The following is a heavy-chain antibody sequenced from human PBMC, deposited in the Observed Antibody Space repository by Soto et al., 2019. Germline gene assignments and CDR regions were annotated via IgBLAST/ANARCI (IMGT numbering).Heavy chain of an antibody. J-gene: IGHJ4*02. D-gene: IGHD3-16*01. CDR3: ATEGFHLGPIYYFDY. CDR2: ISYDGSNK. V-gene: IGHV3-30*03. Sequence: GGSLRLSCAASGFTFSSYGMYWGRQAPGKGLEWVAVISYDGSNKYYADSVKGRFTISRDNSKNTLYLQMNSLRAEDTAVYYCATEGFHLGPIYYFDYWGQGTLVTVTP. CDR1: GFTFSSYG.